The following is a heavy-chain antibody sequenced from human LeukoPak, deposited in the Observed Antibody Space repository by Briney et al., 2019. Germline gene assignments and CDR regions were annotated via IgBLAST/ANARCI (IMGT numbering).Heavy chain of an antibody. J-gene: IGHJ6*03. V-gene: IGHV4-59*12. D-gene: IGHD7-27*01. CDR2: IYHSGRT. CDR3: ARDLPRLLGPIGDPYYYMDV. CDR1: GGSISTFY. Sequence: SETLSLTCTVSGGSISTFYLSWLRQPPGKGLEWIGSIYHSGRTNYNPSLKSRVTISVDTSKNQFSLKLTSVTAADTAVYYCARDLPRLLGPIGDPYYYMDVWGTGTTVTVSS.